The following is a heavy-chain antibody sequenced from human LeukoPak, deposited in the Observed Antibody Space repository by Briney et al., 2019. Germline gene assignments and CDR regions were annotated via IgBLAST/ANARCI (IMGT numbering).Heavy chain of an antibody. CDR2: INSDGGNT. CDR1: GFTFSNYW. V-gene: IGHV3-74*01. D-gene: IGHD3-10*01. J-gene: IGHJ4*02. CDR3: VRGGSSVSFDY. Sequence: GGSLRLTCAASGFTFSNYWMHWVRQTPGKGLVWVSRINSDGGNTNYADSVKGRFTVSRDNAKNTLYLQINSLSVEDTALYYCVRGGSSVSFDYWGQGTLVAVSS.